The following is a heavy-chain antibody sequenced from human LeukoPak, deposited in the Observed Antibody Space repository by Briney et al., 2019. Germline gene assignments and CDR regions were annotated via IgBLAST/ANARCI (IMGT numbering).Heavy chain of an antibody. CDR2: IYYSGST. V-gene: IGHV4-59*01. CDR3: ARGTVVRGVILYYYYYYMDV. Sequence: SETLFLTCTVSGGSISSYYWGWIRQPPGKGLEGIGYIYYSGSTNYNPSLKSRVTISVDTSKNQFSLKLSSVTAADTAVYYCARGTVVRGVILYYYYYYMDVWGKKTTVTISS. J-gene: IGHJ6*03. D-gene: IGHD3-10*01. CDR1: GGSISSYY.